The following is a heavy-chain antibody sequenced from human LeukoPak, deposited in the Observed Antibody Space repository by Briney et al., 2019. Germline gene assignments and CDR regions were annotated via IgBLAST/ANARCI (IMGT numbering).Heavy chain of an antibody. V-gene: IGHV3-48*01. Sequence: GGSLRLSCAASGFTFSSYSMNWVRQAPGKGLEWVSHITASGTAMFYADSVKGRFTISRDNAKNTLFLQMNSLRAEDTAVYYCTRGAPYSSSWPWGQGTLVTVSS. D-gene: IGHD6-13*01. CDR1: GFTFSSYS. CDR2: ITASGTAM. CDR3: TRGAPYSSSWP. J-gene: IGHJ5*02.